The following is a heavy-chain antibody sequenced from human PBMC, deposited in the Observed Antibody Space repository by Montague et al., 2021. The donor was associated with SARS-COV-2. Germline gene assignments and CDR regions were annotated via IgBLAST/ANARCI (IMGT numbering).Heavy chain of an antibody. CDR1: GGSISSSNW. CDR3: ARESSDCFFRRCSRYGMDV. J-gene: IGHJ6*02. Sequence: SETLSLTCAVSGGSISSSNWWSWVRQPPGKGLEWIGEIYHSGSTNYNPSLKSRVTISVDKSKNQFSLKLSSVTAADTAVYYCARESSDCFFRRCSRYGMDVWGQGTTVTVSS. D-gene: IGHD6-19*01. CDR2: IYHSGST. V-gene: IGHV4-4*02.